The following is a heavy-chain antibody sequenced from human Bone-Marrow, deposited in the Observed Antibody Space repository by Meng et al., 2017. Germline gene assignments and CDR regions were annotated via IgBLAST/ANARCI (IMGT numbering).Heavy chain of an antibody. D-gene: IGHD6-13*01. J-gene: IGHJ4*02. V-gene: IGHV7-4-1*02. CDR3: AILAEQQRALFDY. Sequence: ASVKVSCKASGYTFTSYAMNWVRQAPGQGLEWMGWINTNSGNPTYAQGFTGRFVFSLDTSVSTAYLQISSLKAEDTAVYYCAILAEQQRALFDYWGQGTLVTVSS. CDR1: GYTFTSYA. CDR2: INTNSGNP.